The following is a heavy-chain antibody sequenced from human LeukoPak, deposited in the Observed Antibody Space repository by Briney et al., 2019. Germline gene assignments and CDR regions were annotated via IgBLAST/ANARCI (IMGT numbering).Heavy chain of an antibody. CDR1: GFTFSSYA. CDR3: ARDCKVAVAGIVGHAFDI. V-gene: IGHV3-23*01. J-gene: IGHJ3*02. CDR2: ISGSGGSTYYTSGGST. Sequence: GGSLRLSCVASGFTFSSYAMSWVRQAPGKGLEWVSAISGSGGSTYYTSGGSTYYADSVKGRFSISRDNSKNTLYLQMNSLRAEDTAVYYCARDCKVAVAGIVGHAFDIWGQGTMVTVSS. D-gene: IGHD6-19*01.